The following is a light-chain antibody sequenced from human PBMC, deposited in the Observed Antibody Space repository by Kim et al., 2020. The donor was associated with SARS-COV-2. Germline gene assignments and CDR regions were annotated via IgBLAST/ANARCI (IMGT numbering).Light chain of an antibody. CDR2: QDD. Sequence: SVSPGQTASITCSGDDLGDKYTCWYQKKPGQSPLLVIYQDDRRPSGIPVRFSGSGSGNTATLTISGTQAMDEADYYCQTWDGITAVFGGGTRLTVL. CDR3: QTWDGITAV. J-gene: IGLJ3*02. CDR1: DLGDKY. V-gene: IGLV3-1*01.